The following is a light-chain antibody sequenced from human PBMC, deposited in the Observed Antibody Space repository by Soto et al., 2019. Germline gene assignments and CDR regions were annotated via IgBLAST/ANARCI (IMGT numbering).Light chain of an antibody. J-gene: IGLJ1*01. CDR1: SSNIGAGYD. CDR2: GNI. V-gene: IGLV1-40*01. Sequence: QSVLTQPPSVSGAPGQRVTISCGGSSSNIGAGYDVTWYQHLPGTAPRLLIYGNINRPSGVPDRFSGSKSGTSASLAITGVQAEDEADYYCQSFDSNLSGYVFGTGTKLTVL. CDR3: QSFDSNLSGYV.